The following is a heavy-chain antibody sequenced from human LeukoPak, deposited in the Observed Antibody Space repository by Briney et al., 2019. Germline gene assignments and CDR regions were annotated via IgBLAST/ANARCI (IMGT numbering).Heavy chain of an antibody. CDR3: TTDLYYDSSGYYYGGFNAFDI. V-gene: IGHV3-15*01. CDR2: IKSKTDGGTT. Sequence: GGSLRLSCAASGFTFSNAWMSWVRQAPGKGLEWVGRIKSKTDGGTTDYAADVKGIFTISRDDSKNTLYLQMNILKTEDTAVYYCTTDLYYDSSGYYYGGFNAFDIWGQGTMVTVSS. J-gene: IGHJ3*02. CDR1: GFTFSNAW. D-gene: IGHD3-22*01.